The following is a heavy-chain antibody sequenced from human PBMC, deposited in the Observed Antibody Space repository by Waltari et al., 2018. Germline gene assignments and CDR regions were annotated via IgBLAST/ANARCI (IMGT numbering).Heavy chain of an antibody. J-gene: IGHJ1*01. V-gene: IGHV4-4*07. CDR3: ARGGYCSGGSCYPGYFQH. D-gene: IGHD2-15*01. CDR1: GGSIGSYY. CDR2: IYTSGST. Sequence: QVQLQESGPGLVKPSETLSLTCTVSGGSIGSYYWSWIRQPAGKGLEWIGRIYTSGSTNYNPSLKSRVTMSVDTSKNQFSLKLSSVTAADTAVYYCARGGYCSGGSCYPGYFQHWGQATLVTVSS.